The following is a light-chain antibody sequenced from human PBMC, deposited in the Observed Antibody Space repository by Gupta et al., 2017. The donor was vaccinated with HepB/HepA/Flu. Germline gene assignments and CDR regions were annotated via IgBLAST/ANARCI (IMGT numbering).Light chain of an antibody. J-gene: IGLJ3*02. CDR2: YDS. CDR3: QVSDSSNDHRV. CDR1: NIGSKS. V-gene: IGLV3-21*04. Sequence: YVLTQPPSASVAPGETARITCGGNNIGSKSVHWYQQKSGQAPVMVIHYDSDRPSGIPERFSGSNSGNTATPPISRVEAGDEADDYCQVSDSSNDHRVFGGGTKLTVL.